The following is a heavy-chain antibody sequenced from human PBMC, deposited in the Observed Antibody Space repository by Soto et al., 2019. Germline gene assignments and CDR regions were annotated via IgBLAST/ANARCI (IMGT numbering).Heavy chain of an antibody. D-gene: IGHD3-16*01. Sequence: QVQLVQSGAEVKKPGSSVKVSCKASGGTFSSYTISWVRQASVQGLEWMGRIITILGIANYAQKFQGRVTITADKSTSTAYMELSSLRSEDTAVYYCAAVGGWGNDYWGQGTLVTVSS. CDR3: AAVGGWGNDY. J-gene: IGHJ4*02. CDR1: GGTFSSYT. V-gene: IGHV1-69*02. CDR2: IITILGIA.